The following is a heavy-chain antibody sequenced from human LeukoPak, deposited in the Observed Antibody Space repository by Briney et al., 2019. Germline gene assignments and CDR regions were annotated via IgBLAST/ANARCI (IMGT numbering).Heavy chain of an antibody. V-gene: IGHV1-69*04. CDR1: GGTFSSYA. Sequence: SVKVSCKASGGTFSSYAISWVRQAPGQGLEWMGRIIPILGIANYAQKFQGRVTITADKSTSTAYTELSSLRSEDTAVYYCARRFYNDKYYFDYWGQGTLVTVSS. CDR2: IIPILGIA. D-gene: IGHD3-9*01. J-gene: IGHJ4*02. CDR3: ARRFYNDKYYFDY.